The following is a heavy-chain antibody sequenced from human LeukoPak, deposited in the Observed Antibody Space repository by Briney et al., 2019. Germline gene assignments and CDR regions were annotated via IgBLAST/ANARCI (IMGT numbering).Heavy chain of an antibody. J-gene: IGHJ4*02. D-gene: IGHD5-24*01. CDR1: GGSISSYY. Sequence: PSETLSLTCTVSGGSISSYYWSWIRQLPGKGLEWIGYIFYSGSANYNPSLKSRVTISVDTSKNQFSLKLSSVTAADTAMYYCARGERDGYNSLDFWGQGTLVTVSS. V-gene: IGHV4-59*01. CDR2: IFYSGSA. CDR3: ARGERDGYNSLDF.